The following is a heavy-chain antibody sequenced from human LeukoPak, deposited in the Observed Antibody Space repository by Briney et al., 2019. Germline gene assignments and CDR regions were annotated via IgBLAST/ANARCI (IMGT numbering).Heavy chain of an antibody. Sequence: GGSLRLSCAASGFTFSSYAMSWVRQAPGQGLEWVSAFRGSGGNTYYADSVKGLFTISRDNSKNTLYLQMDSLGADDTAVYYCAKSVLSGDYYHIDVWGKGTTVTVSS. J-gene: IGHJ6*03. D-gene: IGHD3-10*01. CDR2: FRGSGGNT. V-gene: IGHV3-23*01. CDR3: AKSVLSGDYYHIDV. CDR1: GFTFSSYA.